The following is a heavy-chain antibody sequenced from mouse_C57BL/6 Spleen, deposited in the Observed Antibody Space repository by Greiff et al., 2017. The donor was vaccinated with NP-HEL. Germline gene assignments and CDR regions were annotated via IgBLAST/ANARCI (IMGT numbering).Heavy chain of an antibody. J-gene: IGHJ1*03. CDR2: IDPSDGYT. D-gene: IGHD2-3*01. V-gene: IGHV1-50*01. Sequence: QVQLQQPGAELVKPGASVKLSCKASGYTFTSSWMQWVKQRPGQGLGWIGEIDPSDGYTNYNQKFKGKATLTVDTSSSTAYMQLSSLTSEDSAVYYCARRDGYYRYCGVWGTGTTVTVSS. CDR3: ARRDGYYRYCGV. CDR1: GYTFTSSW.